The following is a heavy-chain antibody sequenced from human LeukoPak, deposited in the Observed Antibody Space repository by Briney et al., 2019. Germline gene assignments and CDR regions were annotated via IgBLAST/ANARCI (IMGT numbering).Heavy chain of an antibody. Sequence: PSQTLSLTCTVSGGSISSGDYYWSWIRQPPGKGLEWIGYIYYSGSTYYNPPLKSRVTISVDTSKNQFSLKLSSVTAADTAVYYCARGSSAIQLYYFDYWGQGTLVTVSS. J-gene: IGHJ4*02. D-gene: IGHD2-2*02. CDR3: ARGSSAIQLYYFDY. V-gene: IGHV4-30-4*01. CDR2: IYYSGST. CDR1: GGSISSGDYY.